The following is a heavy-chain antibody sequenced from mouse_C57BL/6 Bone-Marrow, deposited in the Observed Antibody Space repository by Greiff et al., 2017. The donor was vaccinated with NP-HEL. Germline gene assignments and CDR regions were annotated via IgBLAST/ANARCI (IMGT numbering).Heavy chain of an antibody. D-gene: IGHD1-1*01. CDR2: SRNKANDYTT. CDR1: GFTFSDFY. Sequence: EVQGVESGGGLVQSGRSLRLSCATSGFTFSDFYMEWVRQAPGKGLEWIAASRNKANDYTTEYSASVKGRFIVSRDTSQSILYLQMNALRAEDTAIYYGARDYYGSSYWYFDVWGTGTTVTVSS. V-gene: IGHV7-1*01. J-gene: IGHJ1*03. CDR3: ARDYYGSSYWYFDV.